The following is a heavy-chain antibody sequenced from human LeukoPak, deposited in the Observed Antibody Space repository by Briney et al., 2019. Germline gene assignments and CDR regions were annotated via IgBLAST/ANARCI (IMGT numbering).Heavy chain of an antibody. CDR3: ARDSSGPPGALDY. Sequence: ASVKVSCKASGYTFTSYAMHWVRQAPGQRLERMGWINAGNGNTKYSQKFQGRVTITRDTSASTAYMELSSLRSEDTAVYYCARDSSGPPGALDYWGQGTLVTVSS. CDR2: INAGNGNT. CDR1: GYTFTSYA. V-gene: IGHV1-3*01. J-gene: IGHJ4*02. D-gene: IGHD6-19*01.